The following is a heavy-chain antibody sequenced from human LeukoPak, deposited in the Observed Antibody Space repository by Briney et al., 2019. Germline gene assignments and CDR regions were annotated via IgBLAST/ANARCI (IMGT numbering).Heavy chain of an antibody. CDR1: GGSFSGYY. J-gene: IGHJ4*02. D-gene: IGHD1-26*01. CDR3: AREIGATGY. CDR2: NNHSGST. Sequence: SETLSLTCAVYGGSFSGYYWSWIRQPPGKGLEWIGENNHSGSTNYNPSLKSRVTISVDTSKNQFSLKLSSVTAADTAVYYCAREIGATGYWGQGTLVTVSS. V-gene: IGHV4-34*01.